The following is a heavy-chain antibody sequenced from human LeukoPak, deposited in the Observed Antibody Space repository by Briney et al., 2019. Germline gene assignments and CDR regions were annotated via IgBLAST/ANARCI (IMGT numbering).Heavy chain of an antibody. CDR1: GGSISSYY. Sequence: SETLSLTCTVSGGSISSYYWSWIRQPAGKGLEWIGRIYTSGSTNYNPSLKSRVTMSVYTSKNQFSLKLSSVTAADAAVYYCARSACHSGSYCRGYLFDYWGQGTLVTVSS. CDR2: IYTSGST. CDR3: ARSACHSGSYCRGYLFDY. D-gene: IGHD1-26*01. V-gene: IGHV4-4*07. J-gene: IGHJ4*02.